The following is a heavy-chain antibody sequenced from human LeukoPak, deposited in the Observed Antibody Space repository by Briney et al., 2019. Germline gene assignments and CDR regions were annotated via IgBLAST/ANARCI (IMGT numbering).Heavy chain of an antibody. D-gene: IGHD1-7*01. V-gene: IGHV4-59*02. J-gene: IGHJ3*02. CDR1: GGSVSDYY. CDR3: ARGPVGGTTYNDGDAFDI. CDR2: IYYTGST. Sequence: SETLSLTCTVSGGSVSDYYWSWIRQSPGKGLEWIGYIYYTGSTSYNPSLRSRVTMSADTSKNQFSLKLSSVTAADTAVYYCARGPVGGTTYNDGDAFDIWGQGTMVTVSS.